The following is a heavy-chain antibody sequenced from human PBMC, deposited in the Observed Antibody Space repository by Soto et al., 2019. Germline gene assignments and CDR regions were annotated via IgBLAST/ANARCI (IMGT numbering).Heavy chain of an antibody. Sequence: SETLSLTCNVSGVSISSTSYNWGWIRQPPGKGLEWIGTLDYSGTAHYNPSLRSRITMSIDTSKKFFSLKLASVSAADTALYYCTRLLTTYHKTGPHWFGTWGQGTLVTVSA. J-gene: IGHJ5*02. CDR3: TRLLTTYHKTGPHWFGT. V-gene: IGHV4-39*02. CDR2: LDYSGTA. CDR1: GVSISSTSYN. D-gene: IGHD4-4*01.